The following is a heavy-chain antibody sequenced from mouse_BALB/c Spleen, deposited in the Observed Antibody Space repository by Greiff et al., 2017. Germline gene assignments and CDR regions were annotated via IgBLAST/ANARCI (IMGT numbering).Heavy chain of an antibody. V-gene: IGHV5-6-5*01. Sequence: EVKVEESGGGLVKPGGSLKLSCAASGFTFSSYAMSWVRQTPEKRLEWVASISSGGSTYYPDSVKGRFTISRDNARNILYLQMSSLRSEDTAMYYCARYRNDAMDYWGQGTSVTVSS. CDR3: ARYRNDAMDY. D-gene: IGHD2-14*01. CDR2: ISSGGST. CDR1: GFTFSSYA. J-gene: IGHJ4*01.